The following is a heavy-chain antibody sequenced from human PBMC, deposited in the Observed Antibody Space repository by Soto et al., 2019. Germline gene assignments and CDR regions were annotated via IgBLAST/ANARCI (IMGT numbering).Heavy chain of an antibody. CDR1: GFTLSNTW. J-gene: IGHJ6*02. Sequence: GGSLRLSCAASGFTLSNTWMSWVRQSQGKGLEWVGRIKSKTDGGTTDYAAPVKGRFTISRDDSKNTLYLQMNSLKTEDTAVYYCTTGSSCSSTSCYRAGRGYYYGMDVWGQGTTVTVS. D-gene: IGHD2-2*01. CDR3: TTGSSCSSTSCYRAGRGYYYGMDV. V-gene: IGHV3-15*01. CDR2: IKSKTDGGTT.